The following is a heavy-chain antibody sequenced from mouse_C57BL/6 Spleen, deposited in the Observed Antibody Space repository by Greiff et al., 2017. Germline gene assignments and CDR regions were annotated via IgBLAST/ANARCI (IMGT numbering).Heavy chain of an antibody. D-gene: IGHD1-1*01. V-gene: IGHV1-50*01. J-gene: IGHJ4*01. CDR2: IDPSDSYT. CDR3: ARKHYGSSRYYAMGY. Sequence: VQLQQPGAELVKPGASVKLSCKASGYTFTSYWMQWVKQRPGQGLEWIGEIDPSDSYTNYNQKFKGKATLTVDTSSSTAYMQLSSLTSEDSAVYYCARKHYGSSRYYAMGYWGQGTSVTVSS. CDR1: GYTFTSYW.